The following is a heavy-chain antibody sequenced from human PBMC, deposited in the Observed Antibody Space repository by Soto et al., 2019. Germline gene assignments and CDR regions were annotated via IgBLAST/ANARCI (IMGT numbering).Heavy chain of an antibody. J-gene: IGHJ6*02. CDR3: ARKLELRGSYYYYYDMDV. D-gene: IGHD1-7*01. V-gene: IGHV1-3*01. CDR2: INGGTGQT. CDR1: GYTFSTYA. Sequence: GASVKVSCKASGYTFSTYAMHWVRQAPGQSLEWMGWINGGTGQTRYSQRFQDRVTITRDTSAKTTYMDLTSLRSEDTAVYYCARKLELRGSYYYYYDMDVWGQGTTVTVS.